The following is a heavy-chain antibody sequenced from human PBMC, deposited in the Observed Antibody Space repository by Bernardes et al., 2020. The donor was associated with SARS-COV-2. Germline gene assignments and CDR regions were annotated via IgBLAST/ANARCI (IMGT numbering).Heavy chain of an antibody. CDR3: ATNTNQRFDN. CDR1: GFSFSSTW. J-gene: IGHJ4*02. D-gene: IGHD2-2*01. V-gene: IGHV3-7*03. Sequence: GGSLRLSCAASGFSFSSTWMIWVRQTPGKGLEWVANINQDGGEKFYVDSVKGRFTISRDNAKNELYLQINALRADDTATFYCATNTNQRFDNWGQGTLVTVSS. CDR2: INQDGGEK.